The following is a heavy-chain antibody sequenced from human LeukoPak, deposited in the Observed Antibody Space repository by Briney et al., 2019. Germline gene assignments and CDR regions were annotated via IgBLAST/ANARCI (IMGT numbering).Heavy chain of an antibody. D-gene: IGHD3-10*01. CDR2: IYYSGST. CDR3: ARELRGTLDY. V-gene: IGHV4-61*08. CDR1: GGSISSGGYY. J-gene: IGHJ4*02. Sequence: PSETLSLTCTVSGGSISSGGYYWSWIRQHPGKGLEWIGYIYYSGSTNYNPSLKSRVTISVDTSKNQFSLKLSSVTAADTAVYYCARELRGTLDYWGQGTLVTVSS.